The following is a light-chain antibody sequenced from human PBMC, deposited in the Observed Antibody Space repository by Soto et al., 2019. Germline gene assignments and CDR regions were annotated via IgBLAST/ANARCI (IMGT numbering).Light chain of an antibody. J-gene: IGKJ2*01. CDR1: QTVSSN. Sequence: EIVMTQSPATLSVSPGERATLSCRASQTVSSNLAWYQQKPGQAPRLLIHGASTRATGVPARFSGSGSGTEFTLTITSLQSEDFAVYYFQQYHNWPPQYTFGPGTKLQIK. CDR2: GAS. CDR3: QQYHNWPPQYT. V-gene: IGKV3-15*01.